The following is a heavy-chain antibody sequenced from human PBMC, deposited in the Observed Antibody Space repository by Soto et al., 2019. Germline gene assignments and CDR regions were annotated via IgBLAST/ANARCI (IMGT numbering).Heavy chain of an antibody. V-gene: IGHV1-69*02. D-gene: IGHD3-10*01. CDR3: ASGSAPDVDY. CDR2: IIPYLGVI. J-gene: IGHJ4*02. Sequence: QVPLVQSGAEVKKPGSSVKVSCKASGGSFSKYSISWIRQAPGQGLEWMGRIIPYLGVITYAQKFKGRVTISADEFTGTGHMELNSLGSEDTATYFSASGSAPDVDYWGQGSLITVS. CDR1: GGSFSKYS.